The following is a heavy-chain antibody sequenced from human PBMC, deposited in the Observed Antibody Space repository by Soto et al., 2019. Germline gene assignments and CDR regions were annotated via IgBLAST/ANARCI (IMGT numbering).Heavy chain of an antibody. V-gene: IGHV3-23*05. CDR3: ASRYCSGGSCSHPMYYYYYYMDV. CDR2: IDLSGTTT. D-gene: IGHD2-15*01. CDR1: GFSFSDYS. Sequence: EVQLLESGGDLVQPGGSLRLSCAASGFSFSDYSMNWVRQAPGKGLEWVSFIDLSGTTTYYADSVKGRFTISRDNSKNTLYLQMNSLRAEDTAVYYCASRYCSGGSCSHPMYYYYYYMDVWGKGTTVTVSS. J-gene: IGHJ6*03.